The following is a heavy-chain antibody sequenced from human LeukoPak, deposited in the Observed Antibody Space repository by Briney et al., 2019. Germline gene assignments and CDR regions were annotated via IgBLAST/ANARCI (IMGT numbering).Heavy chain of an antibody. J-gene: IGHJ5*02. Sequence: SETLSLTCTVSGGSISSGSYYWSWIRQPAGRGLEWIGRIYTSGSTNYNPSLKSRVTISVDTSKNQFSLKLSSVTAADTAVYYCARHKFYDFWSGYLAWFDPWGQGTLVTVSS. CDR1: GGSISSGSYY. CDR2: IYTSGST. D-gene: IGHD3-3*01. V-gene: IGHV4-61*02. CDR3: ARHKFYDFWSGYLAWFDP.